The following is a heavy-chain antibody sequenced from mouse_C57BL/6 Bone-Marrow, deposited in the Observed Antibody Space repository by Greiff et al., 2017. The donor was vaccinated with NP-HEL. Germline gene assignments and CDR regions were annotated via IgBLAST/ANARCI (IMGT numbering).Heavy chain of an antibody. CDR2: ISYSGST. CDR1: GYSITSDY. V-gene: IGHV3-8*01. CDR3: ARSLPYYYGSSPYFDY. J-gene: IGHJ2*01. Sequence: DVQLQESGPGLAKPSQTLSLTCSVTGYSITSDYWNWIRKFPGNKLEYMGYISYSGSTYYNPSLKSRISITRDTSKNQYYLQLNSVTTEDTATYYCARSLPYYYGSSPYFDYWGQGTTLTVSS. D-gene: IGHD1-1*01.